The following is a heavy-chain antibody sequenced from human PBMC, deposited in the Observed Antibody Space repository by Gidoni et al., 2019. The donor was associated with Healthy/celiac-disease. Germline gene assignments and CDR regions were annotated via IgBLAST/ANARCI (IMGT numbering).Heavy chain of an antibody. Sequence: QVQLVQPGAEVKKPGASVKVSCKASGYTFTRYYMHWVRQAPGQGLEWMGWINPNSGGTNYAQKFQGWVTMTRDTSISTAYMELSRLRSDDTAVYYCARGANCCSGGSCYPTGVDYWGQGTLVTVSS. CDR1: GYTFTRYY. J-gene: IGHJ4*02. CDR2: INPNSGGT. V-gene: IGHV1-2*04. D-gene: IGHD2-15*01. CDR3: ARGANCCSGGSCYPTGVDY.